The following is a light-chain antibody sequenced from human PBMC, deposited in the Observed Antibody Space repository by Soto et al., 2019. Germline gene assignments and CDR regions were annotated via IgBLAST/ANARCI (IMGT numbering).Light chain of an antibody. CDR1: QSISIW. CDR2: KAS. Sequence: DIQMTQSPSTLSASVGDRDIITCRASQSISIWLAWYQQKPGKAPKLLIYKASSLESGVPSRFSGGGSGTEFTLTISSLQPDDSATYYCQQYNNYPLTFGGGTKVEIK. J-gene: IGKJ4*01. CDR3: QQYNNYPLT. V-gene: IGKV1-5*03.